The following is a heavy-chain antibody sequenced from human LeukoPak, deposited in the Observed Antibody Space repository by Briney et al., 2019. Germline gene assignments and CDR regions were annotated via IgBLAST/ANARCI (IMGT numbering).Heavy chain of an antibody. D-gene: IGHD3-10*01. CDR2: INHSGST. V-gene: IGHV4-34*01. CDR1: GGSFSGYY. CDR3: ARPYGSGSYYRVEH. J-gene: IGHJ4*02. Sequence: SETLSLTCAVYGGSFSGYYWSWIRQPPGKGLEWIGEINHSGSTNYNPSLKSRVTISVDTSKNQFSLKLSSVTAEATAVYYCARPYGSGSYYRVEHWGQGTLVTVSS.